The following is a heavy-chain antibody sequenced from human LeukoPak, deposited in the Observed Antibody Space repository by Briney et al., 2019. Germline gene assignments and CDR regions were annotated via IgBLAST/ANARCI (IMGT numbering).Heavy chain of an antibody. Sequence: PSETLSLTCGVSGGSISSTNWWTWVRQPPGKGLEGIGEVHLDGRTNYNPSLERRLTMSVDLSENHISLKLTSVTAADTAVYYCAREGGFYRPLDYSGQGTLVTVSS. D-gene: IGHD3-3*01. CDR2: VHLDGRT. V-gene: IGHV4-4*02. J-gene: IGHJ4*02. CDR1: GGSISSTNW. CDR3: AREGGFYRPLDY.